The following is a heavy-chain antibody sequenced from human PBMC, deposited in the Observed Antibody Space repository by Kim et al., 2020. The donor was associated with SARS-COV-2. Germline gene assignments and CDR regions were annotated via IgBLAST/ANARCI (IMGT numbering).Heavy chain of an antibody. J-gene: IGHJ5*02. CDR1: GYTFTSYA. D-gene: IGHD6-13*01. CDR2: INTNTGNP. Sequence: ASVKVSCKASGYTFTSYAMNWVRQAPGQGLEWMGWINTNTGNPTYAQGFTGRFVFSLDTSVSTAYPQISSLKAEDTAVYYCARGTAAASRSWFDPWGQGTLVTVSS. V-gene: IGHV7-4-1*02. CDR3: ARGTAAASRSWFDP.